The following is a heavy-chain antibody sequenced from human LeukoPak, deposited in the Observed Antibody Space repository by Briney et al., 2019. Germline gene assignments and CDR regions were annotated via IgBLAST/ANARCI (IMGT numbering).Heavy chain of an antibody. D-gene: IGHD2-8*01. J-gene: IGHJ3*02. CDR2: ICSSTSYI. V-gene: IGHV3-21*01. CDR1: GFTFSSYS. Sequence: PGGSLRLSCAAAGFTFSSYSMNWVRQAPGKGLEWVSFICSSTSYISYADSVKGRFTISRDNAKSSLWLQMNSLRAEDTAVYYCARATNGRFDIWGQGTMVTVSS. CDR3: ARATNGRFDI.